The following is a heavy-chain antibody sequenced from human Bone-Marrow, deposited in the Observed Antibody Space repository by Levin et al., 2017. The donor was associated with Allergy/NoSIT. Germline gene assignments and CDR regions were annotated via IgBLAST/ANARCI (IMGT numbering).Heavy chain of an antibody. CDR1: GYSFTSFW. J-gene: IGHJ4*02. CDR2: IDPSDSET. D-gene: IGHD6-19*01. CDR3: TRQAVIAHEGRVDY. V-gene: IGHV5-51*01. Sequence: GESLKISCKASGYSFTSFWIVWVRQKSGKGLECMGVIDPSDSETRYSPSFQGQVTMSVDKSISTAYLQWNSLKASDTAIYYCTRQAVIAHEGRVDYWGQGTLVTVSS.